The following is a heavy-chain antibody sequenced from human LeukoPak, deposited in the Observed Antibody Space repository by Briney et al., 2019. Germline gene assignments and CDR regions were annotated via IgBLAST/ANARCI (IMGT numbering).Heavy chain of an antibody. J-gene: IGHJ4*02. Sequence: GASVKVSCKASGYTFTGYYMHWVRQAPGQGLEWMGWINPNSGGTNYAQKFQGRVTMTRDTFISTAYMELSRLRSDDTAVYYCARPLWLRTSSLDYWGQGTLVTVSS. V-gene: IGHV1-2*02. CDR2: INPNSGGT. CDR1: GYTFTGYY. D-gene: IGHD5-18*01. CDR3: ARPLWLRTSSLDY.